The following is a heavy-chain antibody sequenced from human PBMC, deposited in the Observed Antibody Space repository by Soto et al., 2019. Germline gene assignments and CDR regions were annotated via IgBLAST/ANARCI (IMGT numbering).Heavy chain of an antibody. D-gene: IGHD3-16*01. Sequence: QAQLVQSGAEVKKPGASVKVSCKASGYTFTSYGISWVRQAPGQGLEWMGWISAYNGNTNYAQNQQGRVTMTTDTAXXTADMELRSLRSADTAVYYCAGGGWAGRDRWYFDLWGRGTLVTVSS. CDR3: AGGGWAGRDRWYFDL. CDR2: ISAYNGNT. J-gene: IGHJ2*01. V-gene: IGHV1-18*01. CDR1: GYTFTSYG.